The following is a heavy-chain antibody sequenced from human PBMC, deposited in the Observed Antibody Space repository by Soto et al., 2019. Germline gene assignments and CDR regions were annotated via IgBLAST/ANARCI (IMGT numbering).Heavy chain of an antibody. CDR3: SRGQRGGYYKGY. Sequence: EVQLVESGGGLVQPGESLRLSCSASGFTFSDYWMHWVRQGPGKGVVWVSRINPDGRSTNFADSVKGRFIVSRDNAKNTVYTQVNSLRAEDTAVYYCSRGQRGGYYKGYWGQGTLVTVSS. CDR2: INPDGRST. CDR1: GFTFSDYW. V-gene: IGHV3-74*01. J-gene: IGHJ4*02. D-gene: IGHD3-22*01.